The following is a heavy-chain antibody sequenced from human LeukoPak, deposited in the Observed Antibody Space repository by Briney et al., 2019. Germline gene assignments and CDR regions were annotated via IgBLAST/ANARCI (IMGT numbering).Heavy chain of an antibody. D-gene: IGHD3-22*01. CDR3: ATDRGGYYYDSSGDPLFDY. J-gene: IGHJ4*02. CDR1: GYTLTELS. Sequence: ASVKVSCKVSGYTLTELSMHWVRQAPGKGLEWMGGFDPEDGETIYAQKFQGRVTMTEDTSTDTAYIELSSLRSEDTAVYYCATDRGGYYYDSSGDPLFDYWGQGTLVTVSS. CDR2: FDPEDGET. V-gene: IGHV1-24*01.